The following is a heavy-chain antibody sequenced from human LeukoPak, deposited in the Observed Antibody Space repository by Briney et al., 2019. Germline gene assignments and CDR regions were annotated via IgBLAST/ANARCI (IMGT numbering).Heavy chain of an antibody. CDR1: GGSISSPSYC. Sequence: SETLSLTCTVSGGSISSPSYCWGWIRQPPGKGLEWIASIHNSGSTYYNPSLKSRVTISVDTSKNQFSLKLSSVTDADTAIYYCARHPLKPYVSDWFDPWGQGTLGTVSS. D-gene: IGHD3-10*02. CDR2: IHNSGST. J-gene: IGHJ5*02. CDR3: ARHPLKPYVSDWFDP. V-gene: IGHV4-39*01.